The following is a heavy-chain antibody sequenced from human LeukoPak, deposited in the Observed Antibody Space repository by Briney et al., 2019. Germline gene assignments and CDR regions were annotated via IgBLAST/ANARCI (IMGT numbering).Heavy chain of an antibody. J-gene: IGHJ4*02. CDR1: GGSISSSSYY. D-gene: IGHD2-2*01. CDR3: ARDRLVVVPAAFAMFY. V-gene: IGHV4-39*07. Sequence: SETLSLTCTVSGGSISSSSYYWGWIRQPPGKGLEWIGSIYYSGSTYYNPSLKSRVTISVDTSKNQFSLKLSSVTAADTAVYYCARDRLVVVPAAFAMFYWGQGTLVTVSS. CDR2: IYYSGST.